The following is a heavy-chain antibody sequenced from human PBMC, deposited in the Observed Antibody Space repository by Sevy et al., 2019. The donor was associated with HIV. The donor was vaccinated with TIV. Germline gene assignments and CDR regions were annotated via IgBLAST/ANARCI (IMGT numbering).Heavy chain of an antibody. Sequence: GGSLRLSCAASGFIFSSYVMTWVRQAPGKGMEWVSTISGSGGSTYYADSVKGRFTISRDNSKKMLDLQMNSLRAEDTAVYYCEAIATAGRDYWGQEPWSPSPQ. D-gene: IGHD6-13*01. CDR1: GFIFSSYV. CDR3: EAIATAGRDY. CDR2: ISGSGGST. J-gene: IGHJ4*01. V-gene: IGHV3-23*01.